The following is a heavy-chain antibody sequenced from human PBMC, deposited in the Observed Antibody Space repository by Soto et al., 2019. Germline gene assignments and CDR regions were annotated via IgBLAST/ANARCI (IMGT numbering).Heavy chain of an antibody. Sequence: SETLSLTCTVSGDSVTSVSDYWSWIRQPPGKGLEWIGYIYYSGSADYNPSLGSRVTISIDTSKNQFSLKLTSVTAADTAVYYCERGVGFGYYYYHMDLWGQGTTVTVAS. D-gene: IGHD3-10*01. J-gene: IGHJ6*02. CDR3: ERGVGFGYYYYHMDL. CDR2: IYYSGSA. CDR1: GDSVTSVSDY. V-gene: IGHV4-61*01.